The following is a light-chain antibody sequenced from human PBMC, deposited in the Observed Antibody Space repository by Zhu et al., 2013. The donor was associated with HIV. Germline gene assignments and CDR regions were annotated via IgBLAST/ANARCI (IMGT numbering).Light chain of an antibody. CDR3: QQHNSILGIT. CDR1: QDINDA. V-gene: IGKV1-17*01. Sequence: DIQMTQSPSTLSASVGDRVTMTCRASQDINDALAWYQQRPGKAPVLLIYEGSTLQSGVPSRFIGSVSGTEFTLTINSLQPEDFASYYCQQHNSILGITFGGGTKVEIK. J-gene: IGKJ4*01. CDR2: EGS.